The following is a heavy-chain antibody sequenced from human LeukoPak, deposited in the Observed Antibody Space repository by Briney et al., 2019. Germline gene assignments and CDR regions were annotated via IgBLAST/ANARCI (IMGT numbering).Heavy chain of an antibody. CDR3: AREGASITMIVVVSYFDY. D-gene: IGHD3-22*01. Sequence: ASVRVSCKASGGTFSSYAISWVRQAPGQGLEWMGRIIPIFGTANYAQKFQGRVTITTDESTSTAYMELSSLRSEDTAVCYCAREGASITMIVVVSYFDYWGQGTLVTVSS. CDR2: IIPIFGTA. CDR1: GGTFSSYA. J-gene: IGHJ4*02. V-gene: IGHV1-69*05.